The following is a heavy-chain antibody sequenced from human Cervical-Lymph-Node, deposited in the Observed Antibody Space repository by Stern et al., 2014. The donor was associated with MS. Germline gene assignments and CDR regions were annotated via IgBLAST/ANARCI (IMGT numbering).Heavy chain of an antibody. V-gene: IGHV4-30-4*01. CDR1: GGSISSGGSF. D-gene: IGHD2-2*01. Sequence: QVQLQESGLGLVKPSQTLSLTCTVAGGSISSGGSFWSWVRQSPGTGLEWIGYIYDTRTTYYTPSLKSRVSMSIDTSKNQFSLELTSVTAADTAVYFCARFNSAMPSFDYWGQGTLVTVSS. CDR2: IYDTRTT. CDR3: ARFNSAMPSFDY. J-gene: IGHJ4*02.